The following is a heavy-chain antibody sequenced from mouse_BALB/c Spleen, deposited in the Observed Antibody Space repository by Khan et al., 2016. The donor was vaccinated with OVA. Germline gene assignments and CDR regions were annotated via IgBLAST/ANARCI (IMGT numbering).Heavy chain of an antibody. V-gene: IGHV5-17*02. CDR2: ISSGSATI. J-gene: IGHJ1*01. CDR1: GFTFSSFG. CDR3: ARSLITTWYFDV. D-gene: IGHD2-4*01. Sequence: EVELVESGGGLVQPGGSRKLSCAASGFTFSSFGMHWVRQAPEKGLEWVAYISSGSATIYYADTVKGRFTISRDNPKKTLFLQMTSLRSEDTATYYCARSLITTWYFDVWGAGTTVTVSS.